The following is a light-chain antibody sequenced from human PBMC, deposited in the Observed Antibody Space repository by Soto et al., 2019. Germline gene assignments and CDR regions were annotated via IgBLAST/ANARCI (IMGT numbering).Light chain of an antibody. Sequence: QSALTQPASVSGSPGQSITISCTGSRSDVGSYNLVSWYQHHPGKAPKLMIYDVNKRPSGVSNRFSGSKSGNTASLTISGLQPEDEADYYCCSYAGNSTVIFVGGTKLTVL. CDR2: DVN. CDR3: CSYAGNSTVI. J-gene: IGLJ2*01. CDR1: RSDVGSYNL. V-gene: IGLV2-23*02.